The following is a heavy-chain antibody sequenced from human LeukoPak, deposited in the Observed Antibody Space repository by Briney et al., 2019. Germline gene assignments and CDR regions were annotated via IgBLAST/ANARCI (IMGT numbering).Heavy chain of an antibody. CDR1: GGSFSSGDYY. CDR3: ARGPHRLGYCSGGSCYSGLDY. V-gene: IGHV4-30-4*01. CDR2: IYYSGST. J-gene: IGHJ4*02. D-gene: IGHD2-15*01. Sequence: SETLSLTGSVSGGSFSSGDYYWSWIRQPPGKGLEWIGYIYYSGSTYYNPSLKSRVTISVDTSKNQFSLKLSSVTAADTAVYYCARGPHRLGYCSGGSCYSGLDYWGQGTLVTVSS.